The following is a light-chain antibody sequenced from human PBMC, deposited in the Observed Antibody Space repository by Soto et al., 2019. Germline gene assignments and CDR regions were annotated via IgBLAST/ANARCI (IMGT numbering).Light chain of an antibody. CDR2: DVG. Sequence: QSALTQPRSVSGSPGQSVTISCTGTSSDVGGYNYVSWYQQHPGKAPKLMIYDVGKRPSGLPDRFSGAKSGNTASLTISGLQAEDEADYHCCSYAASYPVVLGGG. J-gene: IGLJ2*01. CDR1: SSDVGGYNY. CDR3: CSYAASYPVV. V-gene: IGLV2-11*01.